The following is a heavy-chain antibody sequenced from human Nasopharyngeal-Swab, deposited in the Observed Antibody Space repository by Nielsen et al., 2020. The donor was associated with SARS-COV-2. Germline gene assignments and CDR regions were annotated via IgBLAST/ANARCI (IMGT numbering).Heavy chain of an antibody. J-gene: IGHJ4*02. Sequence: SETLSLTCAVYGGSFGGYYWSWIRQPPGKGLEWIGEINHGGSTNYNPSLKSRVTISVDTSKNQFSLKLSSVTAADTAVYYCARIYGRLWGYFDYWGQGALVTVSS. CDR3: ARIYGRLWGYFDY. CDR2: INHGGST. D-gene: IGHD2-21*01. V-gene: IGHV4-34*01. CDR1: GGSFGGYY.